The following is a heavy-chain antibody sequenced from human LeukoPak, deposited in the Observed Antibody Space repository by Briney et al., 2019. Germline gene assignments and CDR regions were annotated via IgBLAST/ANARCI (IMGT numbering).Heavy chain of an antibody. CDR1: GYSISTGYY. D-gene: IGHD4-23*01. CDR2: SYHSGTS. J-gene: IGHJ4*02. V-gene: IGHV4-38-2*01. CDR3: ARKYGSNAGYFDY. Sequence: PSETLSPTCAVSGYSISTGYYWGWVRQPPGKGLEWIGNSYHSGTSYYNPSLKSRVSISVDTSKNQFSLKLRSVTAADTAVYYCARKYGSNAGYFDYWGQGALVTVSS.